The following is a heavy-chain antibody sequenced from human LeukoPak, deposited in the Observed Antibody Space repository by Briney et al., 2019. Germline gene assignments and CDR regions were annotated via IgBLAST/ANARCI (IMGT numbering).Heavy chain of an antibody. CDR3: ARQLRHDWLFTQKYFDL. CDR1: GDFISSSSHY. CDR2: IYYSGST. D-gene: IGHD3-9*01. Sequence: SETLSLTCTVSGDFISSSSHYWGWIRQPPGKGLEWIGSIYYSGSTYYNPSFKSRVTISVDTSKKQFALKLSSVTAADAAVYYCARQLRHDWLFTQKYFDLWGQGTLVTVSS. J-gene: IGHJ4*02. V-gene: IGHV4-39*01.